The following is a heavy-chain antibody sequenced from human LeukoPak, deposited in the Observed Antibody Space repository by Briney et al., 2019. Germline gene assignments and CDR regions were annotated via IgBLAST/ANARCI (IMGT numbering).Heavy chain of an antibody. V-gene: IGHV4-34*01. D-gene: IGHD6-19*01. CDR1: GGSFSGYY. CDR3: ARDKPYSSGWPYYYYYYGMDV. J-gene: IGHJ6*02. Sequence: PSETLSLTCAVYGGSFSGYYWSWIRQPPGKGLEWIGEINHSGSTNYNPSLKSRVTISVDTSKNQFSLKLGSVTAADTAVYYCARDKPYSSGWPYYYYYYGMDVWGQGTTVTVSS. CDR2: INHSGST.